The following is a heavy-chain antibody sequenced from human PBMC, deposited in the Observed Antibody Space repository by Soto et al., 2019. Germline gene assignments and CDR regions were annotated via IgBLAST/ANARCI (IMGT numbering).Heavy chain of an antibody. D-gene: IGHD5-18*01. CDR1: GGSVSSGSYY. Sequence: PSETLSLTCTVSGGSVSSGSYYWSWIRQPPGKGLEWIGYIYYSGSTNYNPSLKSRVTISVDTSKNQFSLKLSSVTAADTAVYYCARERGGRTAMVTRYFDYWGQGTLVTVSS. J-gene: IGHJ4*02. CDR2: IYYSGST. V-gene: IGHV4-61*01. CDR3: ARERGGRTAMVTRYFDY.